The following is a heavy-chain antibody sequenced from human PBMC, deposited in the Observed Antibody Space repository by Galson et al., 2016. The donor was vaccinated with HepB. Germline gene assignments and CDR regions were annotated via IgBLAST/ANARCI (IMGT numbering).Heavy chain of an antibody. Sequence: IGWVRQMPGKGLEWMGIIYPRDSETRYNTSFEGLVTMSSDKSITTAYLQLSNLKASDTAMYYCASVSSGTYYLMDYWGQGTLVLVSS. V-gene: IGHV5-51*01. J-gene: IGHJ4*02. CDR2: IYPRDSET. D-gene: IGHD1-26*01. CDR3: ASVSSGTYYLMDY.